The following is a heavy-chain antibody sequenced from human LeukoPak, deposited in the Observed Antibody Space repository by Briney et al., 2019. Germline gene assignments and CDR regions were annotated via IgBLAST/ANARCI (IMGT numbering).Heavy chain of an antibody. CDR1: GGSISSSSYY. D-gene: IGHD3-22*01. CDR2: IYYSGST. V-gene: IGHV4-39*01. CDR3: ARRGYYDSRGWFDP. Sequence: SETLSLTCTVSGGSISSSSYYWGWIRQPPGKGLEWIGSIYYSGSTYYNPSLKSRVTISADTSKDQFSLKLSSVTAADTAVYYCARRGYYDSRGWFDPWGQGTVVTVSS. J-gene: IGHJ5*02.